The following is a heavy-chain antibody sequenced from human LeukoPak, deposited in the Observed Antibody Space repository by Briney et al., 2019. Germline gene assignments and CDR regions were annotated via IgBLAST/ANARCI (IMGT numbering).Heavy chain of an antibody. CDR2: IDKSGTYI. CDR1: GFTFRDYT. Sequence: GGSLRLSCAASGFTFRDYTMNWVRQAPGKGLEWVSAIDKSGTYIKYADSVKGRFTVSRDNAKNSVLLQMNSLRVEDTAVYFCAREVLIVVEPAANTVDYWGQGTRVTVSS. D-gene: IGHD2-15*01. CDR3: AREVLIVVEPAANTVDY. V-gene: IGHV3-21*01. J-gene: IGHJ4*02.